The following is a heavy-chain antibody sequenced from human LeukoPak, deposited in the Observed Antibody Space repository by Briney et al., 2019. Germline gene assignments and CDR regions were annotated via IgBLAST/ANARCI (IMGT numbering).Heavy chain of an antibody. Sequence: KPSETLSLTCTVSGGSISSSSYYWGWIRQPPGKGLEWIGSIYYSGSTYYNPSLKSRVTISVDTSKNQFSLKLSSVTAADTAVNYCARHLEDYDILTGYYNEGAYYFDYWGQGTLVTVSS. CDR2: IYYSGST. D-gene: IGHD3-9*01. V-gene: IGHV4-39*01. CDR3: ARHLEDYDILTGYYNEGAYYFDY. J-gene: IGHJ4*02. CDR1: GGSISSSSYY.